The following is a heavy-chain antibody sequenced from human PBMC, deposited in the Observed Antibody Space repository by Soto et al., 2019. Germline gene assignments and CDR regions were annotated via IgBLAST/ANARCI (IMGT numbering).Heavy chain of an antibody. J-gene: IGHJ5*02. Sequence: SQTLSLTCAISGDSVSSNSAAWNWIRQSPSRGLEWLGRTYYRSKWYNDYAVSVKSRITINPDTSKNQFSLQLNSVAPEDTAVYYCARVATGTTLGYNWFDPWGQGTLVTVS. CDR3: ARVATGTTLGYNWFDP. V-gene: IGHV6-1*01. CDR1: GDSVSSNSAA. D-gene: IGHD1-7*01. CDR2: TYYRSKWYN.